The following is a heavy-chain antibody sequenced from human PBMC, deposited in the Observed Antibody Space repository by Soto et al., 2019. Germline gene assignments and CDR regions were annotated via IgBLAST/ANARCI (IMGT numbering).Heavy chain of an antibody. J-gene: IGHJ6*02. D-gene: IGHD3-3*01. CDR2: INPNSGGT. CDR1: GYTFTGYY. V-gene: IGHV1-2*04. CDR3: ARGFRSYYDFWSGYFLLLDG. Sequence: ASVKVSCKASGYTFTGYYMHWVRQAPGQGLEWMGWINPNSGGTNYAQKFQGWVTMTRDTSISTAYMELSRLRSDDTAVYYCARGFRSYYDFWSGYFLLLDGWGQGTTVTVSS.